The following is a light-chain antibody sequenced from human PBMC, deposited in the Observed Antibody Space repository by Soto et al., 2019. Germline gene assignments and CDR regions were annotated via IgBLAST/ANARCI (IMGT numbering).Light chain of an antibody. CDR1: QSVRSS. Sequence: EIVMTQSPGTLSVSPGERATLFCRASQSVRSSLAWYQQKPGQAPRLFIYDASTRATGIPARFTGSGSGTEFTLTISSLQSEDFAVYYCQQYEKWPPSITFGQGTRREIK. CDR2: DAS. V-gene: IGKV3-15*01. J-gene: IGKJ5*01. CDR3: QQYEKWPPSIT.